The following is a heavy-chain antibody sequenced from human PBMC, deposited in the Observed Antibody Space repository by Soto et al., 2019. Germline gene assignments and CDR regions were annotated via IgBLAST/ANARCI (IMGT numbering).Heavy chain of an antibody. CDR1: GFTFSSYS. Sequence: QVQLVESGGGVVQPGRSLRLSCAASGFTFSSYSMHWVRQAPGKGQDWVALIWYDGSNKYYADSVKGRFTISRDNSTNTRDLQMNSLRAEDTAVYYCARDSVYSVSYLDNWGQGTLVTVSS. V-gene: IGHV3-33*01. CDR2: IWYDGSNK. J-gene: IGHJ4*02. D-gene: IGHD1-26*01. CDR3: ARDSVYSVSYLDN.